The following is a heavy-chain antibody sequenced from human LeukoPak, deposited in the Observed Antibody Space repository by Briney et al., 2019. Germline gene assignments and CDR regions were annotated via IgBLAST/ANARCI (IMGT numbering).Heavy chain of an antibody. V-gene: IGHV4-61*01. J-gene: IGHJ4*02. CDR3: ARIRGYSGYEGRYYFDY. Sequence: SETLCLTCTVSGGSASSDTYYWSWIRQPPGKGLEWIGYIYYSGSTKYNPSLKSRVTISVDTSKNQFSLKLSSVTAADAAMYYCARIRGYSGYEGRYYFDYWGQGTLVTVSS. D-gene: IGHD5-12*01. CDR2: IYYSGST. CDR1: GGSASSDTYY.